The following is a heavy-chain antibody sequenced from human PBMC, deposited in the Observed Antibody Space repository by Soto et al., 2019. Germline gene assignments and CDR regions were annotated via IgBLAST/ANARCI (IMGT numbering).Heavy chain of an antibody. CDR1: GYSISSGYY. D-gene: IGHD3-22*01. CDR2: IYHSGST. V-gene: IGHV4-38-2*01. CDR3: ARAAYDSSGYLPYYYYGMDV. J-gene: IGHJ6*02. Sequence: KPSETLSLTCAVSGYSISSGYYWGWIRQPPGKGLEWIGSIYHSGSTYYNPSLKSRVTISVDTSKNQFSLKLSSVTAADTAVYYCARAAYDSSGYLPYYYYGMDVWGQGTTVTVS.